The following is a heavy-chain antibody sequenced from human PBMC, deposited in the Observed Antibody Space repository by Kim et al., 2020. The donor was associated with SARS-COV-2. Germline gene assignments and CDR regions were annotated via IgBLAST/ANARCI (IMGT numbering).Heavy chain of an antibody. CDR2: ISYDGSNK. D-gene: IGHD3-9*01. CDR3: ARDRDDILTGYNHAFDI. CDR1: GFTFSSYA. Sequence: GGSLRLSCAASGFTFSSYAMHWVRQAPGKGLEWVAVISYDGSNKYYVDSVKGRFTISRDNSKNTLYLQMNSLRAEDTAVYYCARDRDDILTGYNHAFDIWGQGTMVTVSS. V-gene: IGHV3-30*04. J-gene: IGHJ3*02.